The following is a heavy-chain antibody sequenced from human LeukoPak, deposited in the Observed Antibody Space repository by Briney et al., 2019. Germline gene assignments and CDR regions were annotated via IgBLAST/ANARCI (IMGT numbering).Heavy chain of an antibody. V-gene: IGHV1-2*06. CDR3: ARVGDGLNDAFDI. D-gene: IGHD5-24*01. J-gene: IGHJ3*02. CDR1: GYIFTGHY. CDR2: INPKTGGT. Sequence: GASVKVSCKASGYIFTGHYMNWVRQAPGQGLEWMGRINPKTGGTNFAQNFQGRVTMTRDTSIGTGYMELTRLRPDDTAVYYCARVGDGLNDAFDIWGQGTMVTVSS.